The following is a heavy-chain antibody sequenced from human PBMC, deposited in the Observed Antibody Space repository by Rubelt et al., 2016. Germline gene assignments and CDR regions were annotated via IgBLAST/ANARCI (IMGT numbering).Heavy chain of an antibody. J-gene: IGHJ4*02. V-gene: IGHV4-59*12. CDR1: GGSISSYY. CDR3: ARGREQLAEFDY. Sequence: QVQLQESGPGLVKPSETLSLTCTVSGGSISSYYWSWIRQPPGKGLEWIGEINHSGSTNYNPPLKGRVTISVDTAKNQFSRKLSSVTAADTAVYYCARGREQLAEFDYWGQGTLVTVSS. D-gene: IGHD6-6*01. CDR2: INHSGST.